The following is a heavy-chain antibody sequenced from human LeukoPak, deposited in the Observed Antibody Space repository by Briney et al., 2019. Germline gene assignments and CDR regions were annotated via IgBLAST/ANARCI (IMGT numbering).Heavy chain of an antibody. D-gene: IGHD1-26*01. Sequence: GGSLRLSCAASGLTVRSNYISWVRQAPGKGLDWVAVFFGGGGTHYADSVKGRFTISRDQSKNTFHLQMNSVRVEDTAVCFCASWGSGSFYEYWGQGTLVTVSS. V-gene: IGHV3-66*01. CDR2: FFGGGGT. CDR1: GLTVRSNY. J-gene: IGHJ4*02. CDR3: ASWGSGSFYEY.